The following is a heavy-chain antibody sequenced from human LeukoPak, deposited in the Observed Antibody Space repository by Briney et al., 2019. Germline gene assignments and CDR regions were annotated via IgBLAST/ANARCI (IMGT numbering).Heavy chain of an antibody. CDR2: ISSSSSYT. Sequence: GGSLRLSCAASVFTFSDYYMSWIRQAPGKGLEWVSYISSSSSYTNYADSVKGRFTISRDNAKNSLYLQMNSLRAEDTAVYYCARVTSGSYADDYWGQGTLVTVSS. V-gene: IGHV3-11*06. J-gene: IGHJ4*02. CDR3: ARVTSGSYADDY. CDR1: VFTFSDYY. D-gene: IGHD1-26*01.